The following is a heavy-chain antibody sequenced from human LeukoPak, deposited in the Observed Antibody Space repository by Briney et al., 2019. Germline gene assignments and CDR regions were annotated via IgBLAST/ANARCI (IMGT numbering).Heavy chain of an antibody. CDR3: ARDYCSSTSCSRPDRFDP. Sequence: SVNVSYKSSGRTFSSYSILAVRQAPGQGREGMGRIIPILCIANYAQKFQDRVTITADKSKSTAYMELRSLRCEDTAVYYWARDYCSSTSCSRPDRFDPWGQGTLVTVSS. CDR2: IIPILCIA. CDR1: GRTFSSYS. V-gene: IGHV1-69*04. J-gene: IGHJ5*02. D-gene: IGHD2-2*01.